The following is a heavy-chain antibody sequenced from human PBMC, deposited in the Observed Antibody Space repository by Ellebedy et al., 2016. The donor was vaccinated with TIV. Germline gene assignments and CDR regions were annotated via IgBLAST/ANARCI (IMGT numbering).Heavy chain of an antibody. CDR2: INHRGST. CDR1: GESLNNNY. V-gene: IGHV4-34*01. CDR3: ARATLVATTTLDY. D-gene: IGHD5-12*01. J-gene: IGHJ4*02. Sequence: SETLSLTCAVYGESLNNNYWNWIRQPPGKELEWIGEINHRGSTNYNPSLESRVTISVDTSKNQFSLRLTSVTAADTAVYYCARATLVATTTLDYWGQGTLVTVSS.